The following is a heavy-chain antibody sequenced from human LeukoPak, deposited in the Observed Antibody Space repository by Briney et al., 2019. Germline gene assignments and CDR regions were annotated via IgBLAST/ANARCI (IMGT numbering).Heavy chain of an antibody. J-gene: IGHJ4*02. V-gene: IGHV3-21*01. CDR2: ISSSSSYK. CDR3: ARSAAGTYY. D-gene: IGHD1-1*01. CDR1: GLSFSSSG. Sequence: GGSLRLSCAASGLSFSSSGMNWVRQAPGKGLEWVSSISSSSSYKYYTDSVKGRFTISRDNAKNSLYLQMNSLRAEDTAVYYCARSAAGTYYWGQGTLVTVSS.